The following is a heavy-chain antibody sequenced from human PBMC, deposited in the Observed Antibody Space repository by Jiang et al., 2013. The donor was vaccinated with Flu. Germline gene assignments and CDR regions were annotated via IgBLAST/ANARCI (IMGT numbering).Heavy chain of an antibody. Sequence: KPTQTLTLTCTFSGFSLTTNGAGVGWIRQPPGKALEWLAAIYWDDDKRYSPSLKSRLAITKDTSKNQVVLTMTNMGPVDTATYYCAHRHTGDAWNSYFQVWGQGTLVTVSS. CDR2: IYWDDDK. V-gene: IGHV2-5*02. CDR1: GFSLTTNGAG. D-gene: IGHD7-27*01. CDR3: AHRHTGDAWNSYFQV. J-gene: IGHJ1*01.